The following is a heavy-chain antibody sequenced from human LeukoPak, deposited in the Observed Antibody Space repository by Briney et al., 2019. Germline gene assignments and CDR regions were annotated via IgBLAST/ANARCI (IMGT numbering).Heavy chain of an antibody. D-gene: IGHD3-9*01. CDR3: ARDVRYFDWLLDYYYYYYMDV. CDR2: ISAYNGNT. CDR1: GGTFSSYA. Sequence: GSSVKVSCKASGGTFSSYAISWVRQAPGQGLEWMGWISAYNGNTNYAQKLQGRVTMTTDTSTSTAYMELRSLRSDDTAVYYCARDVRYFDWLLDYYYYYYMDVWGKGTTVTISS. V-gene: IGHV1-18*01. J-gene: IGHJ6*03.